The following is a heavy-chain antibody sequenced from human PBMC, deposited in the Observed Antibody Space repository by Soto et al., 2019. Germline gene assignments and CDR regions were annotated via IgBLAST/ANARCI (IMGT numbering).Heavy chain of an antibody. J-gene: IGHJ5*02. D-gene: IGHD6-19*01. Sequence: GASVKVSCKASGYTFTSYYMHWVRQAPGQGLEWMGIINPSGGSTSYAQKFQGRVTMTRDTSTSTVYMELSSLRSEDTAVYYCARDSGIAVAGSHFDPWGQGTLVTVSS. CDR1: GYTFTSYY. V-gene: IGHV1-46*01. CDR2: INPSGGST. CDR3: ARDSGIAVAGSHFDP.